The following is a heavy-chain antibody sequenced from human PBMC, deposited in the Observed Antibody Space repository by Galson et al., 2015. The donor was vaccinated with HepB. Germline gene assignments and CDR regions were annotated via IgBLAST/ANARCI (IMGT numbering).Heavy chain of an antibody. CDR2: ISSSSSTI. CDR3: ARDRIDY. Sequence: SLRLSCAASGFTFSSYSLNWVRQAPVKGLEWVSYISSSSSTIYYADSEKGRSTISRDNAKNSLYLQMNSLRAEDTAVYYCARDRIDYWGQGTLVTVSS. V-gene: IGHV3-48*01. CDR1: GFTFSSYS. J-gene: IGHJ4*02.